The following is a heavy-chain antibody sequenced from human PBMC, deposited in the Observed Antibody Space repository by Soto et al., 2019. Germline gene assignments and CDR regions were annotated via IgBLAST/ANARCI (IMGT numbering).Heavy chain of an antibody. CDR3: ARHQYYNDSSGYSGLDY. D-gene: IGHD3-22*01. V-gene: IGHV4-39*01. J-gene: IGHJ4*02. CDR1: GGSISSRRYY. CDR2: IYSTGST. Sequence: SETLPLTCTVSGGSISSRRYYWGWIRQPPGNGLEWIGSIYSTGSTYYNPSLKSRVTMSVDTSKNQFSLKLSSVTAADTAVYYCARHQYYNDSSGYSGLDYWGQGTLVTV.